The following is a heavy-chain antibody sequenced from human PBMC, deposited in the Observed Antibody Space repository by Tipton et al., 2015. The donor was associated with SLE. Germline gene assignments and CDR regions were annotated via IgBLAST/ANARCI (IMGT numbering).Heavy chain of an antibody. CDR1: GFTFDDYA. J-gene: IGHJ4*02. D-gene: IGHD6-19*01. CDR2: ISWDGGST. V-gene: IGHV3-43D*03. Sequence: SLRLSCAASGFTFDDYAMHWVRQAPGKGLEWVSLISWDGGSTYYADSVKGRFTISRDNSKNSLYLQMKSLRAEDTALYYCAKAPTGYSSGWFDYWGQGTLVTVSS. CDR3: AKAPTGYSSGWFDY.